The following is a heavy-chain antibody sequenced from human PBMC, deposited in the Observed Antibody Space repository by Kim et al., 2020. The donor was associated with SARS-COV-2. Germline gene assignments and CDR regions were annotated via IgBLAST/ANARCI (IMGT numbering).Heavy chain of an antibody. D-gene: IGHD3-10*01. CDR2: INAGNGNT. J-gene: IGHJ6*02. Sequence: ASVKVSCKASGYTFTSYAMHWVRQAPGQRLEWMGWINAGNGNTKYSQKFQGRVTITRDTSASTAYMELSSLRSEDTAVYYCASGGVLLWFGDYGMDVWGQGTTVTVSS. V-gene: IGHV1-3*01. CDR3: ASGGVLLWFGDYGMDV. CDR1: GYTFTSYA.